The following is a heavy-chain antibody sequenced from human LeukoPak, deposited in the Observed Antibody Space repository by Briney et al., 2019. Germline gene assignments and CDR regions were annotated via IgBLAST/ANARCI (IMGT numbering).Heavy chain of an antibody. Sequence: GGSLRLSCAASGFTFSDYYMSWIRQAPGKGLEWLSYISSSGSTIYYADSVKGRFTMSRDNAKNSLYLQMNSLRAEDTAVYYCARDPFSLDAFDIWGQGTMVTVSS. CDR1: GFTFSDYY. CDR3: ARDPFSLDAFDI. J-gene: IGHJ3*02. D-gene: IGHD3-16*01. V-gene: IGHV3-11*04. CDR2: ISSSGSTI.